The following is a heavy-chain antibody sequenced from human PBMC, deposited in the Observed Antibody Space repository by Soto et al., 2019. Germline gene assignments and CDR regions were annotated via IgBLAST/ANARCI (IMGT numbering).Heavy chain of an antibody. CDR1: GGTFSTYT. CDR2: IIPILDIA. V-gene: IGHV1-69*02. D-gene: IGHD4-17*01. J-gene: IGHJ4*02. CDR3: ARSYGGNSFFDY. Sequence: QVQLVQSGAEVKKPGSSVKVSCKASGGTFSTYTISWVRQAPGQGLEWMGRIIPILDIANYAQKFQGRVTIIADKSTRTVYMELSSLRSEDTAVYYCARSYGGNSFFDYWGQGTLVTVSS.